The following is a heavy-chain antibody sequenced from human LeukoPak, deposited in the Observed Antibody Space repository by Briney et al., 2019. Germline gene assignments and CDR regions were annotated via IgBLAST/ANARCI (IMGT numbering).Heavy chain of an antibody. CDR1: GGTFDTYG. D-gene: IGHD2-2*01. Sequence: SVKVSCKASGGTFDTYGFNWLRQAPGQGLEWMGGIIPFVGPAKYAQSFQGRVTITADESTSTAYMELSSLTSEDTAIYFCARVLRYASPYFDIWGQGTLVTVSS. V-gene: IGHV1-69*13. CDR2: IIPFVGPA. J-gene: IGHJ4*02. CDR3: ARVLRYASPYFDI.